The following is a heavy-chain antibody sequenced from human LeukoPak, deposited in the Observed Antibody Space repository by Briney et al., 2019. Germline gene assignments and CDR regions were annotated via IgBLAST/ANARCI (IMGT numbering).Heavy chain of an antibody. D-gene: IGHD3-16*02. CDR1: GGTFSSYA. CDR2: IIPIFGTA. V-gene: IGHV1-69*13. Sequence: ASVKVSCKASGGTFSSYATSWVRQAPGQGLEWMGGIIPIFGTANYAQKFQGRVTITADESTSTAYMELSSLRSEDTAVYYCARVHVWGSHRDVRTYGMDVWGKGTTVTVSS. CDR3: ARVHVWGSHRDVRTYGMDV. J-gene: IGHJ6*04.